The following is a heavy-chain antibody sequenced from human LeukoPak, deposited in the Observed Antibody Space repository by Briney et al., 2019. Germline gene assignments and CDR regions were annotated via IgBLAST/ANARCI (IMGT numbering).Heavy chain of an antibody. V-gene: IGHV3-23*01. D-gene: IGHD3-10*01. J-gene: IGHJ4*02. CDR3: TTDRSYGSGALCPLLDI. Sequence: PGGSLRLSCAASGFTFSSYAMSWVRLAPGKGLEWVSSISGNGGSTYYPDSMKGRFTISRDNSKSTLFLQLNTLTAEDTAIYYCTTDRSYGSGALCPLLDIRGLGTLVTVSS. CDR2: ISGNGGST. CDR1: GFTFSSYA.